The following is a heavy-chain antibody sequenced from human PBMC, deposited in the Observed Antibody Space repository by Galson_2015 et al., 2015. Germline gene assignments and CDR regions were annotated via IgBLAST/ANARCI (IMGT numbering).Heavy chain of an antibody. J-gene: IGHJ4*02. D-gene: IGHD6-19*01. CDR2: ISSSSSYI. V-gene: IGHV3-21*01. CDR3: ARDLGSLGIFDY. CDR1: GFTFSNYS. Sequence: SLRLSCAASGFTFSNYSMNWVRQAPGKGLEWVSSISSSSSYIYYADSVKGRFTISRDNAKNSLYLQMNSLRAEDTAVYYCARDLGSLGIFDYWGQGTLVTVSS.